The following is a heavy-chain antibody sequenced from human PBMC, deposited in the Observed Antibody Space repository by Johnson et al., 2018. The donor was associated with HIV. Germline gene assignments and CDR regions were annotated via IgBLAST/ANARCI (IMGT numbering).Heavy chain of an antibody. V-gene: IGHV3-13*01. CDR1: GFTFSSYD. CDR3: ARVRQLGRGDAFDI. D-gene: IGHD6-6*01. Sequence: EVQLVESGGGLVQPGGSLRLSCAASGFTFSSYDMHWVRQATGKGLEWVSAIGTAGDTYYPGSVKGRFTISRENAKNSLYLQMNSLRVGDTAVYYCARVRQLGRGDAFDIWGQGTMVTVSS. J-gene: IGHJ3*02. CDR2: IGTAGDT.